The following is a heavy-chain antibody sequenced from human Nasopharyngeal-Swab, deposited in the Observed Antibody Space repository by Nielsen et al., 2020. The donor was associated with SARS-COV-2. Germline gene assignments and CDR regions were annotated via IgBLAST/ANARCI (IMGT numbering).Heavy chain of an antibody. D-gene: IGHD3-3*01. Sequence: VRQAPGKGLEWVANIKQDGSEKYYVDSVKGRFTISRDNAKNSLYLQMNSLRAEDTAVYYCARGWSGYYTVFWFDPWGQGTLVTVSS. J-gene: IGHJ5*02. V-gene: IGHV3-7*01. CDR2: IKQDGSEK. CDR3: ARGWSGYYTVFWFDP.